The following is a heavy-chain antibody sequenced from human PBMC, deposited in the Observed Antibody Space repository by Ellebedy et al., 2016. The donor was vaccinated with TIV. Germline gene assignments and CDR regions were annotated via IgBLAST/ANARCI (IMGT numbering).Heavy chain of an antibody. D-gene: IGHD5-12*01. CDR2: IRGSGIT. V-gene: IGHV3-23*01. J-gene: IGHJ5*02. CDR3: AKVATDSSDP. Sequence: GESLKISCAASGFTFSNYAMSWVRQAPGKGLEWVSAIRGSGITYYADSVKGRFTISRDNSKNTVYLLMNSLRADDTAVYYCAKVATDSSDPWGQGTLVTVSS. CDR1: GFTFSNYA.